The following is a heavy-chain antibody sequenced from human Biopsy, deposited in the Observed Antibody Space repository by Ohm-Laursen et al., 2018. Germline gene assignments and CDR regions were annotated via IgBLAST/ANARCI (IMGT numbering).Heavy chain of an antibody. Sequence: SDTLSLTCIVSGDSISSYYWSWIRQPPGKGLEWFGYVYYTGSTDYNPSLQRRVTISVDTSKNHFSLRLRSVTPADTAIYYCARDRGYYSDRTVPGYFDLWGRGTLVTVSS. V-gene: IGHV4-59*01. J-gene: IGHJ2*01. D-gene: IGHD3-22*01. CDR3: ARDRGYYSDRTVPGYFDL. CDR2: VYYTGST. CDR1: GDSISSYY.